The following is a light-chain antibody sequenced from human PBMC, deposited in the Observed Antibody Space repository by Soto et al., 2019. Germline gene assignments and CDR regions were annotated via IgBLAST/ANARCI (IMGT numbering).Light chain of an antibody. J-gene: IGKJ5*01. CDR1: QGISNN. V-gene: IGKV1-16*01. CDR3: QQYNNYPLT. Sequence: DIQMTQSPSSLSAFVGDRVTIACRASQGISNNVAWFQQKPGKAPKYLIFAAFTLRSGVPSRFSGSGSGTDFTLTISRLQPEDSATYYCQQYNNYPLTFGQGTRLEIK. CDR2: AAF.